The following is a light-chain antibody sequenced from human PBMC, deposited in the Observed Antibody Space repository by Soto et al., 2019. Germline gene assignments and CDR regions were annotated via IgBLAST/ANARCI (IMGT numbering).Light chain of an antibody. V-gene: IGKV3-11*01. CDR2: DAF. CDR3: QQRINWPGA. J-gene: IGKJ2*01. CDR1: QSVSRY. Sequence: PGESATLSCRASQSVSRYLAWYQKKPGQAPRLLIFDAFKRATGIPARFSGSGSGTDFTLTISSLEPEDFAIYYCQQRINWPGAFGQGTKLEIK.